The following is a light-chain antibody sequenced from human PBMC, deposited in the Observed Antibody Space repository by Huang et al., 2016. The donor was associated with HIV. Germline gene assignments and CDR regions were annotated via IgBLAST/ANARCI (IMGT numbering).Light chain of an antibody. CDR2: GAS. V-gene: IGKV3-15*01. CDR3: QQFNNWLPRLT. CDR1: QNIGDK. J-gene: IGKJ3*01. Sequence: EIVMTQSQATLSVSPGERATLSCRASQNIGDKLTEYQHKPGQAPRLLFYGASTRATGIPPRCSGSGSGTEFTLTFSVLESEDFAVYYCQQFNNWLPRLTFGPGTTVDVK.